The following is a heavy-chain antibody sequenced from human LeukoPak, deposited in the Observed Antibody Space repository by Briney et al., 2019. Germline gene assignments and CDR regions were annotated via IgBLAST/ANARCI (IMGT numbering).Heavy chain of an antibody. CDR1: GFTFSGYS. D-gene: IGHD4-17*01. CDR2: ITSSSSTI. Sequence: GGSLRLSCAASGFTFSGYSMNWVRQAPGKGVEWISYITSSSSTIYYADSVKGRFTISRDNAKNSLYLQMNSLRDEDTAVYYCAGNTVTTFDYWGQGTLVTVSS. V-gene: IGHV3-48*02. CDR3: AGNTVTTFDY. J-gene: IGHJ4*02.